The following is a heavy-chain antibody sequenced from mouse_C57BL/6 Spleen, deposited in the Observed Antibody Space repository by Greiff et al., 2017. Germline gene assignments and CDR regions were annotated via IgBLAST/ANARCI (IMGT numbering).Heavy chain of an antibody. J-gene: IGHJ4*01. V-gene: IGHV3-6*01. CDR3: ARGRDYYDAMDY. Sequence: DVKLVESGPGLVKPSQSLSLTCSVTGYSITTGYYWNWIRQFPGNKLEWMGYISYDGSNNYNPSLKNRISITRDTSKNQFFLKLNSVTTEDTATYYCARGRDYYDAMDYWGQGTSVTVSS. CDR1: GYSITTGYY. CDR2: ISYDGSN. D-gene: IGHD2-4*01.